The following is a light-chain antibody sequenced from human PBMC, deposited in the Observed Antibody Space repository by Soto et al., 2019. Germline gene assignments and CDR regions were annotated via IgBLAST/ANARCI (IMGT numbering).Light chain of an antibody. V-gene: IGLV1-47*02. CDR1: SSNIGNNY. J-gene: IGLJ3*02. CDR2: SNN. Sequence: QSALTQPPSASGTPGQRVTISCSGSSSNIGNNYLYWYQQLPGTAPKLLIYSNNQRPSGVPDRFSGSKSGTSASLAISGLRTDDEADYYCAAWDDSLRVWVFGGGTQLTVL. CDR3: AAWDDSLRVWV.